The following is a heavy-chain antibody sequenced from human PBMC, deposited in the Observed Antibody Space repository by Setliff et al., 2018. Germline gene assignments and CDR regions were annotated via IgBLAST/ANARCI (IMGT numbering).Heavy chain of an antibody. CDR3: ARGNPYGEEYFQH. CDR1: GGTFSSYA. D-gene: IGHD4-17*01. J-gene: IGHJ1*01. Sequence: SVKVSCKASGGTFSSYAISWVRRAPGQGLEWMGGITPILGIANYAQKFQGRVTITADKSTSTAYMELSSLRSEDTAVYYCARGNPYGEEYFQHWGQGTLVTVSS. V-gene: IGHV1-69*10. CDR2: ITPILGIA.